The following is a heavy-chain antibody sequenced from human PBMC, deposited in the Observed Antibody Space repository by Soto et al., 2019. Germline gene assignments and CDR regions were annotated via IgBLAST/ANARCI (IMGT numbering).Heavy chain of an antibody. Sequence: GGSLRLSCAASGFTLSSYGMHWVRQAPGKGLEWVAVISYDGSNKYYADSVKGRFTISRDNSKNTLYLQMNSLRAEDTAVYYCAKDSSSYYFDYWGQGTLVTVSS. CDR3: AKDSSSYYFDY. V-gene: IGHV3-30*18. D-gene: IGHD6-13*01. J-gene: IGHJ4*02. CDR1: GFTLSSYG. CDR2: ISYDGSNK.